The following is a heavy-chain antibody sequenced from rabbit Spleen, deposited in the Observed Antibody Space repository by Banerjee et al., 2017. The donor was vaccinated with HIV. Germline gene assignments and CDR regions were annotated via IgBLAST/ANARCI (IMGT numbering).Heavy chain of an antibody. V-gene: IGHV1S45*01. CDR2: IDVIRRGNT. CDR1: GLDFSSSYW. CDR3: ARDAAGREDFNL. J-gene: IGHJ4*01. D-gene: IGHD4-2*01. Sequence: QEQLEESGGDLVKPGASLTLTCKASGLDFSSSYWICWVRQAPGKGLEWIACIDVIRRGNTYYASWAKGRFTISKTSSTTVTLQMTSLTVADTATYFCARDAAGREDFNLWGQGTLVTVS.